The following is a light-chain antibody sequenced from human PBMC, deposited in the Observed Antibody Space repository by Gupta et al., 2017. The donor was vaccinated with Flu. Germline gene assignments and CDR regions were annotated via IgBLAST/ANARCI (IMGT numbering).Light chain of an antibody. J-gene: IGLJ3*02. CDR3: QTWGTGIRV. CDR1: SGHSSYA. V-gene: IGLV4-69*01. Sequence: VKLTCTLSSGHSSYAIAWHQQQPEKGPRYLMKVNSDGSHNKGDGIPDRFSGSSSGAERYLTISSLQSEDEADYYCQTWGTGIRVFGGGTKLTVL. CDR2: VNSDGSH.